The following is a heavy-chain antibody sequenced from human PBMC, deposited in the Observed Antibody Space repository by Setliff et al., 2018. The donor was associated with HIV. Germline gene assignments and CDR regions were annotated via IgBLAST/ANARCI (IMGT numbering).Heavy chain of an antibody. Sequence: ASVKVSCKSSAGSFSIFAVNWVRQAPGQGLEWMGGMTTIFSTTNYARKIQGRVTITTDESTGTAYMELSNLKSEDTAMYYCARDLFTSGSDRSRQAGYYYYYYMDVWGKGTTVTVSS. J-gene: IGHJ6*03. V-gene: IGHV1-69*05. CDR3: ARDLFTSGSDRSRQAGYYYYYYMDV. CDR1: AGSFSIFA. D-gene: IGHD3-10*01. CDR2: MTTIFSTT.